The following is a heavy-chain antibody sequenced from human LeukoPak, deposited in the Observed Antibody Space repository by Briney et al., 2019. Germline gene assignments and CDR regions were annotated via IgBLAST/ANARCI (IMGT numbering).Heavy chain of an antibody. CDR1: GFPFNNAW. CDR2: ITSKADGGAT. D-gene: IGHD4/OR15-4a*01. Sequence: GGSLRLSCAVSGFPFNNAWMRWVRQAPGKGLEWVGRITSKADGGATDYAAPVKGRFTISRDDSKNTLYLQMNSLKSEDTAIYYCTTYLTTRGQGTLVAVSS. V-gene: IGHV3-15*01. J-gene: IGHJ4*02. CDR3: TTYLTT.